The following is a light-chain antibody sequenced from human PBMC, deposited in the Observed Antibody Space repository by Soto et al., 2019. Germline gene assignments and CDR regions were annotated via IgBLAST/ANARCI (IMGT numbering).Light chain of an antibody. V-gene: IGKV1-33*01. CDR3: QQYDKLPRLT. CDR1: QDISSY. CDR2: GAS. Sequence: DIQMTQSPSSLSASVGDRVTITCQASQDISSYLNWYQQKPGKAPKLLIYGASKLETGVPPRFSGSGSGTDFTFTISSLQPEDIATYYCQQYDKLPRLTFGGGTKVEIK. J-gene: IGKJ4*01.